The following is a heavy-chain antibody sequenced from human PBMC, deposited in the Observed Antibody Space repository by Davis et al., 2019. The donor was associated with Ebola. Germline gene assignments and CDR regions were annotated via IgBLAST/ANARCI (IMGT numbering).Heavy chain of an antibody. CDR3: AAASRTTVTTSYYYYYGMDV. Sequence: PSETLSLTCTVSGGSVSSGSYYWSWIRQPPGKGLEWIGYIYYSGSTNYNPSLKSRVTISVDTSKNQFSLKLSSVTAADTAVYYCAAASRTTVTTSYYYYYGMDVWGQGTTVTVSS. J-gene: IGHJ6*02. D-gene: IGHD4-17*01. CDR2: IYYSGST. V-gene: IGHV4-61*01. CDR1: GGSVSSGSYY.